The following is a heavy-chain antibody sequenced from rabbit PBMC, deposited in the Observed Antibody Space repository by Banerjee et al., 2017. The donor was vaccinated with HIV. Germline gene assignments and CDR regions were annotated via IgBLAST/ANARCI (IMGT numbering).Heavy chain of an antibody. D-gene: IGHD4-1*01. V-gene: IGHV1S45*01. J-gene: IGHJ4*01. CDR3: ARDLAGVIGWNFNL. CDR1: GFTISSSYW. CDR2: IYGGSSGST. Sequence: QEQLVESGGGLVQPEGSLTLTCTASGFTISSSYWICWVRQAPGKGLEWIACIYGGSSGSTYYASWAKGRFTISKTSSTTVTLQMTSLTAADTATYLCARDLAGVIGWNFNLWGQGTLVTVS.